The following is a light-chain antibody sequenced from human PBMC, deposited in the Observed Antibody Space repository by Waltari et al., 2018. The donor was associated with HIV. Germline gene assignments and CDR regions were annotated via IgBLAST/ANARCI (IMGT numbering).Light chain of an antibody. CDR2: EVT. J-gene: IGLJ3*02. V-gene: IGLV2-8*01. CDR3: SSYGDSLRVL. CDR1: SSDIGAYDS. Sequence: QSALTPPPSASGSLGQSVTLSCTGSSSDIGAYDSVSWFQQHPRSAPKLLLYEVTRRPSTVSDRFSGSRSGSTAFLTVAGLQPDDEATYFCSSYGDSLRVLFGGGTNVTVL.